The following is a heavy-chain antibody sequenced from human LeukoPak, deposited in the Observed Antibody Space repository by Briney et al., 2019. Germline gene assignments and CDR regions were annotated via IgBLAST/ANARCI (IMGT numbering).Heavy chain of an antibody. J-gene: IGHJ4*02. CDR2: IYYSGST. Sequence: PSETLSLTCTASGGSISSYYWSWIRQPPGKGLEWIGYIYYSGSTNYNPSLKSRVTISVDTSKNQFSLKLSSVTAADTAVYYCGRGAPGYCSSTTCPLDYWGQGTLVTVSS. CDR1: GGSISSYY. D-gene: IGHD2-2*01. CDR3: GRGAPGYCSSTTCPLDY. V-gene: IGHV4-59*01.